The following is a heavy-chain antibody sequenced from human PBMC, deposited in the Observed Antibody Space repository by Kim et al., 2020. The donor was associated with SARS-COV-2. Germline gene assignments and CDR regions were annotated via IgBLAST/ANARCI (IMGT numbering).Heavy chain of an antibody. Sequence: SETLSLTCAVYGGSFSGYYWSWIRQPPGKGLEWIGEINHSGSTNYNPSLKSRVTISVDTSKNQFSLKLSSVTAADTAVYYCARGMYDILTGPPYEYNWFDPWGQGTLVTVSS. CDR1: GGSFSGYY. CDR3: ARGMYDILTGPPYEYNWFDP. V-gene: IGHV4-34*01. J-gene: IGHJ5*02. D-gene: IGHD3-9*01. CDR2: INHSGST.